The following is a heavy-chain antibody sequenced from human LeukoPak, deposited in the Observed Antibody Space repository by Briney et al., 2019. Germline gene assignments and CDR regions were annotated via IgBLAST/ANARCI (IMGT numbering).Heavy chain of an antibody. V-gene: IGHV4-38-2*02. CDR1: GYSISSGYY. CDR3: ARDHGSGWPYFDY. D-gene: IGHD6-19*01. J-gene: IGHJ4*02. Sequence: SETLSLTCAVSGYSISSGYYWGWIRRPPGKGVEGIGSIYHSGSTYYNPSLKSRVTISVDTSNNQFSLKLSSVTAADTAVYYCARDHGSGWPYFDYWGQGTLVTLSS. CDR2: IYHSGST.